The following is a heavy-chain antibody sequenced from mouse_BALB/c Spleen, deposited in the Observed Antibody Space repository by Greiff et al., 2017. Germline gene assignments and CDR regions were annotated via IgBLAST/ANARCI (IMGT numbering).Heavy chain of an antibody. CDR2: ILPGSGST. J-gene: IGHJ3*01. Sequence: VQLQQSGAELMKPGASVKISCKATGYTFSSYWIEWVKQRPGHGLEWIGEILPGSGSTNYNEKFKGKATFTADTSSNTAYMQLSNMTSEDSAVYYCAGWAPNDYDAWFDYWGQGTLVTVSA. CDR3: AGWAPNDYDAWFDY. V-gene: IGHV1-9*01. D-gene: IGHD2-4*01. CDR1: GYTFSSYW.